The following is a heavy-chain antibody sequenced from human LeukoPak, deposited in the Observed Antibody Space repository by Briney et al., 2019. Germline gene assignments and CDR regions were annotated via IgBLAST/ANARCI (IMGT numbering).Heavy chain of an antibody. Sequence: PGGSLRLSCAASGFTFSSYWMSWVRQAPGKGLEWVSSITGSGSRTQYADSVQGRFTISRDNSKNTLYLQMNSLRAEDTAVYYCAKDPNGDYIGTFDIWGQGTMVTVSS. CDR3: AKDPNGDYIGTFDI. J-gene: IGHJ3*02. CDR2: ITGSGSRT. D-gene: IGHD4-17*01. CDR1: GFTFSSYW. V-gene: IGHV3-23*01.